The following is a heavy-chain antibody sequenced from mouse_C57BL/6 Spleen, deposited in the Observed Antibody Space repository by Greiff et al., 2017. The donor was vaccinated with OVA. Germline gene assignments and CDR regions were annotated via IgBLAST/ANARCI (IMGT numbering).Heavy chain of an antibody. V-gene: IGHV5-9*01. Sequence: EVQLVESGGGLVKPGGSLKLSCAASGFTFSSYTMSWVRQTPEKRLEWVATISGGGGNTYYPDSVKGRFTISRDNAKNTLFLQMSSRRSEDTALYYEGRPGGYGVPWFAYWGQGTLVTVSA. CDR3: GRPGGYGVPWFAY. CDR1: GFTFSSYT. CDR2: ISGGGGNT. D-gene: IGHD2-2*01. J-gene: IGHJ3*01.